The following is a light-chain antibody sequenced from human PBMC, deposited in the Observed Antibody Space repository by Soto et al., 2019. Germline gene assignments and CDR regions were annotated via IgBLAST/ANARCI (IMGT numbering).Light chain of an antibody. CDR1: QGISN. J-gene: IGKJ2*01. CDR3: LQHNTYPYT. Sequence: DIQMTQSPFSLSASVGDRVTITCRASQGISNLDWVQQKPGEAPKRLIYATSSLESGVPSRFSGSGSGTEFTLTISSLQPEDFATYFCLQHNTYPYTFGQGTKLDIK. CDR2: ATS. V-gene: IGKV1-17*01.